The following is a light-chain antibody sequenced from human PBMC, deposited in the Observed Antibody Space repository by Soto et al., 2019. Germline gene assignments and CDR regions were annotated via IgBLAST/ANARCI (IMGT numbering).Light chain of an antibody. CDR2: GAS. CDR1: QSISTAF. V-gene: IGKV3-20*01. Sequence: EIVLTQSPGTLSLSPGERATLSCRASQSISTAFLAWYQQKAGQAPRLLIYGASSRATGIPDRFSGSGSGTDFTITVSRLEPEDFAVYYCQIFGGSPLYTFGQGTKLEIK. J-gene: IGKJ2*01. CDR3: QIFGGSPLYT.